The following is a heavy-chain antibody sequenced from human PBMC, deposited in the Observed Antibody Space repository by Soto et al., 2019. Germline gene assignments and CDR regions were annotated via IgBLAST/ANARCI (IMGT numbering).Heavy chain of an antibody. CDR2: FYYGETT. J-gene: IGHJ4*02. CDR1: GVSISTSRYY. CDR3: ARHNECSWYSFYY. Sequence: QLQLQESGPGLVKPSETLSLICTVSGVSISTSRYYWAWLRQPPGKGLERIGKFYYGETTDYSPSLKSPVTMSVEPSKSHSSLMFTSVTSADTPVYFCARHNECSWYSFYYWCQGTLATASS. D-gene: IGHD6-13*01. V-gene: IGHV4-39*01.